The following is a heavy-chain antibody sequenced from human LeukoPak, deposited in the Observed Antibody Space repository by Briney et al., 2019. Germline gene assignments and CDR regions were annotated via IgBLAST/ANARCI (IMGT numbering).Heavy chain of an antibody. CDR2: IHSSGST. D-gene: IGHD6-19*01. CDR3: ARRGGIAVADNWFDT. Sequence: SQTMSLTCPVAAGSTSIYYWSWIRPPPGKVLEWNGYIHSSGSTNYNPSLKSRVTKSVDTSKNQFSLKLSSGTAEDTAVYYCARRGGIAVADNWFDTWGQGTLVTVSA. CDR1: AGSTSIYY. J-gene: IGHJ5*02. V-gene: IGHV4-59*08.